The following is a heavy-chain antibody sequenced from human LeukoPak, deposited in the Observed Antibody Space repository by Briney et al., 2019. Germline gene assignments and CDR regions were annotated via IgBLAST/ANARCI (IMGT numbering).Heavy chain of an antibody. V-gene: IGHV4-59*12. J-gene: IGHJ4*02. CDR2: IYYSGST. CDR3: ARDSYSGSYSYFDY. Sequence: SETLSLTCTVSGGSISSYYWSWIRQPPGKGLEWIGYIYYSGSTNYNPSLKSRVTMSVDTSKNQFSLKLSSVTAADTAVYYCARDSYSGSYSYFDYWGQGTLVTVSS. D-gene: IGHD1-26*01. CDR1: GGSISSYY.